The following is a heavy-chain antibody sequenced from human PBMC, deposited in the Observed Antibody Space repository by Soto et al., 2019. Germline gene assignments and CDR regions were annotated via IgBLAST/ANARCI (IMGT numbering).Heavy chain of an antibody. CDR3: ARRSSSSLGSLFDP. V-gene: IGHV4-39*01. D-gene: IGHD6-6*01. Sequence: PSEILSLTCTVSGGSISSSTYYWDWIRQPPGKGLEWIGAMYYTGNKNYNPSLESRVTMSVDTSKNQFSLKLSSVTPTDTAVYYCARRSSSSLGSLFDPWGRGILVTVSS. CDR1: GGSISSSTYY. CDR2: MYYTGNK. J-gene: IGHJ5*02.